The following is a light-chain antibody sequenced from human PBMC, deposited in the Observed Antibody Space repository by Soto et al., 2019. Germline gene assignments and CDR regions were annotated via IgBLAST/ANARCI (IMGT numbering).Light chain of an antibody. CDR2: SAS. CDR3: QHYNSYSEA. Sequence: TPMTQSPSSLCASVGDRGTLPCRASQTISRYLNWYQQRPGKAPNLLIYSASSLQSGVPSRFSGSGSGTEFTLTISSLQPDDFATYYCQHYNSYSEAFGQGTKVDIK. CDR1: QTISRY. V-gene: IGKV1-5*01. J-gene: IGKJ1*01.